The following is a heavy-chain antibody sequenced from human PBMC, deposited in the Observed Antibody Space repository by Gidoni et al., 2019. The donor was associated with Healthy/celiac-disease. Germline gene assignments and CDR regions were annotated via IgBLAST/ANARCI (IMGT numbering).Heavy chain of an antibody. J-gene: IGHJ5*02. CDR3: ARHGGRIPNWFDP. Sequence: EWMGIIYPGDSDTRYSPSFQGQVTISADKSISTAYLQWSSLKASDTAMYYCARHGGRIPNWFDPWGQGTLVTVSS. D-gene: IGHD3-16*01. CDR2: IYPGDSDT. V-gene: IGHV5-51*01.